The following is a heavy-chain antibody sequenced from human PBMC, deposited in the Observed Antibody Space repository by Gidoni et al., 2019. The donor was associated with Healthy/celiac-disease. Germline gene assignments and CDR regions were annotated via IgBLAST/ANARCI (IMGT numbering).Heavy chain of an antibody. CDR3: AKDLDYKCMDV. Sequence: VQLVESGGGVVQPGRSLRLSCAASGFTFSSYGMHWVRQAPGKGVEWVAVVSYDGSNRCNADYVKGRFAISRDNSENTQYLQMNSLRAEDTAVYYCAKDLDYKCMDVWGQGTTVTVSS. V-gene: IGHV3-30*18. CDR1: GFTFSSYG. J-gene: IGHJ6*02. D-gene: IGHD3-10*01. CDR2: VSYDGSNR.